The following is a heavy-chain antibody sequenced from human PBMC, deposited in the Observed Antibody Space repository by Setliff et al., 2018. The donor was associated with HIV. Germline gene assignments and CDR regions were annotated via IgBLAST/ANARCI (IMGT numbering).Heavy chain of an antibody. Sequence: SETLSLTCTVSGAYISSYYWSWIRQPPGKGLEWIGDIYYSGNTHFNPSLRSRVTISLDTSKNQFFLKLTSVTAADTAVYYCARDVAPPVAGELWSGDAYWGRGTLVTVSS. CDR2: IYYSGNT. J-gene: IGHJ4*02. CDR3: ARDVAPPVAGELWSGDAY. D-gene: IGHD2-15*01. CDR1: GAYISSYY. V-gene: IGHV4-59*01.